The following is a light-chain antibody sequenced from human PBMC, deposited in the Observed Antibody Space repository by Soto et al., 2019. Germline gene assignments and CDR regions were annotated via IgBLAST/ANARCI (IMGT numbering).Light chain of an antibody. J-gene: IGKJ4*01. Sequence: DIQMTHSPSTLSGSVLDRVTITCLASQTISSWLAWYQQKPGKAPKLLIYKASSLQSGVPSRFSGTGSGTEFTLTISSLQPDDFATYYCQQYDNYPLTFGGGTKVDIK. CDR2: KAS. CDR3: QQYDNYPLT. V-gene: IGKV1-5*03. CDR1: QTISSW.